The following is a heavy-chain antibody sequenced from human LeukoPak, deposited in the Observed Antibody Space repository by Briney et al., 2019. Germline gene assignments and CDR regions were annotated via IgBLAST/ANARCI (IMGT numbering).Heavy chain of an antibody. V-gene: IGHV3-21*01. D-gene: IGHD6-13*01. CDR1: GFTFSSYS. Sequence: PGGSLRLSCAASGFTFSSYSMNWVRQAPGKGLEWVSSISSSSSYIYYADSVKGRFTISRDNAKNSLYLQMNSLRAEDTAVYYCARDGRYSSSWPKTKYYYYMDVWGKGTTVTVSS. CDR2: ISSSSSYI. J-gene: IGHJ6*03. CDR3: ARDGRYSSSWPKTKYYYYMDV.